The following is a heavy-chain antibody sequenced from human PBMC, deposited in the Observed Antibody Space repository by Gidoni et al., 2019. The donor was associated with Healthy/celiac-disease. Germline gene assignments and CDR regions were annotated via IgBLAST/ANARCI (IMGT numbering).Heavy chain of an antibody. CDR1: GYTFTSYG. V-gene: IGHV1-18*01. D-gene: IGHD2-15*01. CDR3: ARGDADIVVVVAATPEYFQH. J-gene: IGHJ1*01. CDR2: ISAYNGNT. Sequence: QVQLVQSGAEVKKPGASVKVSCKASGYTFTSYGISWVRQAPGQGLEWMGWISAYNGNTNYAQKLQGRVTMTTDTSTSTAYMELRSLRSDDTAVYYCARGDADIVVVVAATPEYFQHWGQGTLVTVSS.